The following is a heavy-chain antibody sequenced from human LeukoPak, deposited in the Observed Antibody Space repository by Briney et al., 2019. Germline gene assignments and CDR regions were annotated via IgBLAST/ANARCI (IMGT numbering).Heavy chain of an antibody. Sequence: GGSLRLSCAASGFTFSSYAMSWVRQAPGKGLEWVAVIWYDGSNKYYADSVKGRFTISRDNSKNTLYLQMNSLRAEDTAVYYCARVTQPYYYGSGTPAYWGQGTLVTVSS. J-gene: IGHJ4*02. D-gene: IGHD3-10*01. CDR3: ARVTQPYYYGSGTPAY. CDR2: IWYDGSNK. V-gene: IGHV3-33*08. CDR1: GFTFSSYA.